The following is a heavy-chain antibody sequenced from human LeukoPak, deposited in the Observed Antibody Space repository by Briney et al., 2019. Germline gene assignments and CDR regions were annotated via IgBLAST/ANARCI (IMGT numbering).Heavy chain of an antibody. V-gene: IGHV3-30*02. Sequence: GGSLRLSCAASGSTFSSYWMSWVRQAPGKGLEWVAFIRYDGSNKYYADSVKGRFTISRDNSKNTLYLQMNSLRAEDTAVYYCAKDSHHYFDYWGQGTLVTVSS. CDR3: AKDSHHYFDY. CDR2: IRYDGSNK. CDR1: GSTFSSYW. J-gene: IGHJ4*02.